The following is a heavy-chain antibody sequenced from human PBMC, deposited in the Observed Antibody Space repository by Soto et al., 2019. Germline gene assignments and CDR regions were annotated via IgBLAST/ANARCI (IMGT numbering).Heavy chain of an antibody. J-gene: IGHJ6*02. CDR1: GGSISSSNW. D-gene: IGHD2-2*01. V-gene: IGHV4-4*02. CDR3: ARDKTRIVVVPAAIDYYYGMDV. Sequence: QVQLQESGPGLVKPSGTLSLTCAVSGGSISSSNWWSWVRQPPGKGLEWIGEIYHSGSTNYNPSRKSRVTISVDKSKNQFSLKLSSVTAADTAVYYCARDKTRIVVVPAAIDYYYGMDVWGQGTTVTVSS. CDR2: IYHSGST.